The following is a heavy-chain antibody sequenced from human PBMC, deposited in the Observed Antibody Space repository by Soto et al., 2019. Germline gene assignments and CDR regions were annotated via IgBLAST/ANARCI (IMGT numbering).Heavy chain of an antibody. CDR1: GFTFSSYG. CDR3: AKDRHYYDSSGYFDY. Sequence: GGSLSISCAASGFTFSSYGMHWVRQAPGKGLEWVAVISYDGSNKYYADSVKGRFTISRDNSKNTLYLQMNSLRAEDTAVYYCAKDRHYYDSSGYFDYWGQGTLVTVSS. V-gene: IGHV3-30*18. CDR2: ISYDGSNK. J-gene: IGHJ4*02. D-gene: IGHD3-22*01.